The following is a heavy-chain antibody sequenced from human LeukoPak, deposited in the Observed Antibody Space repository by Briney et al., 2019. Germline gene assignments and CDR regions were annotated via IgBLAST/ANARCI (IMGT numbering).Heavy chain of an antibody. V-gene: IGHV3-49*04. CDR3: TRDRGKVLWFGEFFDY. Sequence: GGSLRLSCTASGFTFGGYAMSWVRQAPGKGLEWVGFIRSKAYGGTTEYAASVKGRFTISRDDSKSIAYLQMNSLKTEDTAVYYCTRDRGKVLWFGEFFDYWGQGTLVTVSS. J-gene: IGHJ4*02. D-gene: IGHD3-10*01. CDR1: GFTFGGYA. CDR2: IRSKAYGGTT.